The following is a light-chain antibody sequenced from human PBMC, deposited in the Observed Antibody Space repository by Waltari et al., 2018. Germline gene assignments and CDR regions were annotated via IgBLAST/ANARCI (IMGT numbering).Light chain of an antibody. Sequence: DIVLTQTPLSSPVTLGQPASISCRSSQSLVHSDGNTYLSWLQQRPGQPPRLLIYKISNRVSGVPDRFSGSGAGTDFTLTISSLQAEDVAVYYCHQCYSSPPAFGPGTKVDIK. CDR3: HQCYSSPPA. CDR2: KIS. J-gene: IGKJ3*01. V-gene: IGKV2-24*01. CDR1: QSLVHSDGNTY.